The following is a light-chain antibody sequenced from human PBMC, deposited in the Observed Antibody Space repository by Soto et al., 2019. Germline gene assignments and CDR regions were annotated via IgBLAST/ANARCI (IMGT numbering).Light chain of an antibody. CDR3: SSSTSSSNLVV. J-gene: IGLJ2*01. V-gene: IGLV2-14*01. Sequence: QSVLTQPASVSGSPGQSITISCTGTSSDVGGYNYVSWYQQHPGKAPKLMIYDVSNRPSGVSNRFSGSKSGNTASLTISGLQAEDEAVYYCSSSTSSSNLVVFGGGNKVTVL. CDR2: DVS. CDR1: SSDVGGYNY.